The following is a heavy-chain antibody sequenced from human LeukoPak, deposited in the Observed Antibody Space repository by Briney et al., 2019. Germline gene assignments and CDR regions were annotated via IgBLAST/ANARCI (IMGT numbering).Heavy chain of an antibody. CDR1: GFTFCSYG. Sequence: GGSLRLSCAASGFTFCSYGMHWVRQAPGKGLEWVAVISYDGSNKYYADSVKGRFTISRDNSKNTLYLQMNSLRAEDTAVYYCAKDTGPLRFLEWLLYVLDYYGMDVWGQGTTVTVSS. J-gene: IGHJ6*02. CDR2: ISYDGSNK. V-gene: IGHV3-30*18. D-gene: IGHD3-3*01. CDR3: AKDTGPLRFLEWLLYVLDYYGMDV.